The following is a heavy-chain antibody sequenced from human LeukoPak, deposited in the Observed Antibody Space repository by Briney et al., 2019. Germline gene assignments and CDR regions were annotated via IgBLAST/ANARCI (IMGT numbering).Heavy chain of an antibody. D-gene: IGHD5-12*01. J-gene: IGHJ4*02. CDR3: AKNPYEYYFDY. CDR1: GYSFTGYY. CDR2: INPSSGDT. V-gene: IGHV1-2*02. Sequence: ASVKVSCKASGYSFTGYYMHWVRQAPGQGLEWMGWINPSSGDTNYAQKFQGRVTMTRDTSISTAYMELSRLRSDDTAVYYCAKNPYEYYFDYWGQGTPVTASS.